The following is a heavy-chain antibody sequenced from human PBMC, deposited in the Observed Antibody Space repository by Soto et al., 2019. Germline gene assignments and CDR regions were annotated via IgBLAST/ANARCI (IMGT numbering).Heavy chain of an antibody. CDR1: GFSLTTSGAR. J-gene: IGHJ4*02. CDR2: IFWDDDR. V-gene: IGHV2-5*02. D-gene: IGHD3-16*01. Sequence: QITLKESVPTLVKPTQTLTLTCSFSGFSLTTSGARVAWMRQYPGKAPEWLARIFWDDDRRYSRSLMTSLTITKDANRNQVVLTMTNMDPVDSGTYYCAHRGNFCIGGAQFFDHWGQGILVTVSS. CDR3: AHRGNFCIGGAQFFDH.